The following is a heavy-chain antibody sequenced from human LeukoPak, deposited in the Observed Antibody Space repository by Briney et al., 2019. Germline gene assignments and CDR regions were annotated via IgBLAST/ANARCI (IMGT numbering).Heavy chain of an antibody. CDR3: ARGRNDFWSGYDLLYFDY. J-gene: IGHJ4*02. Sequence: GGSLRLSCAASGFTFSSYSMNWVRQAPGKGLEWVSSISSSSSYIYYADSVKGRFTISRDNAKNSLYLQMNSLRAEDTAVYYCARGRNDFWSGYDLLYFDYWGQGTLVTVSS. D-gene: IGHD3-3*01. CDR2: ISSSSSYI. V-gene: IGHV3-21*01. CDR1: GFTFSSYS.